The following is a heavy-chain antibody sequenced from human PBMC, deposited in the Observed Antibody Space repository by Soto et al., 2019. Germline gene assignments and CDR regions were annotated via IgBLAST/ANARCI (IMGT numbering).Heavy chain of an antibody. J-gene: IGHJ4*02. Sequence: EVQLLESGGGLVQPGGSLRLSCAASGFTFRNYAMSWARQAPGKGLEWASAISGSGGTTHYADSVKGRFTITRDNSKNTLYLQVNSLRVEDTAVYYCAKDRSSTSCYAFDYLVQGSLVTVSS. CDR2: ISGSGGTT. CDR3: AKDRSSTSCYAFDY. V-gene: IGHV3-23*01. CDR1: GFTFRNYA. D-gene: IGHD2-2*01.